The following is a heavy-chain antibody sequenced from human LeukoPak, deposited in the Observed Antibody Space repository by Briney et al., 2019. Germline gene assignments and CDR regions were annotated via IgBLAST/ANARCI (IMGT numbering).Heavy chain of an antibody. CDR1: GFTVSSNH. CDR3: ARDRDSSGWYRIDY. Sequence: GGSLRLSCAASGFTVSSNHMSWVRQAPGKGLEWVSVIYSGGSTYYADSVKGRFTISRDNAKNPLYLQMNSLRAEDTAVYYCARDRDSSGWYRIDYWGQGTLVTVSS. CDR2: IYSGGST. D-gene: IGHD6-19*01. V-gene: IGHV3-53*01. J-gene: IGHJ4*02.